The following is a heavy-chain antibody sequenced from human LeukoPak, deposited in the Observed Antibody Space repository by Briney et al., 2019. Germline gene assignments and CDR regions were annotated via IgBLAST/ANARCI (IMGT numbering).Heavy chain of an antibody. CDR2: ISGSGGST. D-gene: IGHD1-26*01. CDR1: GFSLSEYC. J-gene: IGHJ4*02. CDR3: AKVPRGSYFDY. Sequence: GGSLRLSCAAYGFSLSEYCMSWVRQAPGKGLEWVSAISGSGGSTYYADSVKGRFTISRDNSKNTLCPQMKSLRAEDTAVYYCAKVPRGSYFDYWGQGTLVTVSS. V-gene: IGHV3-23*01.